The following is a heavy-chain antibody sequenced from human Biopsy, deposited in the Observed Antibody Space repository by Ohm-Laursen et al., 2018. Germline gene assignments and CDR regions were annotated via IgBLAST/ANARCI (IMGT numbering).Heavy chain of an antibody. V-gene: IGHV4-34*01. CDR1: GTSFNDYS. CDR3: ARGLLKTKYTTSWYGLATYPKPSGYYYWGLDV. J-gene: IGHJ6*02. Sequence: GTLSLTCAAFGTSFNDYSWTWIRQPPGKGLEWIGSIFHTGTTYYNLSLKSRVTISVDTSKNQFSLKLTSVTAADTAVYYCARGLLKTKYTTSWYGLATYPKPSGYYYWGLDVWGQGTTVTVSS. CDR2: IFHTGTT. D-gene: IGHD6-13*01.